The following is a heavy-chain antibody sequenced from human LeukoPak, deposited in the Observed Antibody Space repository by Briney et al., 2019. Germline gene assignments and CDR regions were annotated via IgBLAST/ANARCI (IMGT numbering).Heavy chain of an antibody. Sequence: SVKVSCKASGFTFTSSPMQWVRQARGQRLEWIGWIVVGSGNTNYAQKFQERVTITRDMSTSTAYMELSSLRSEDTAVYYCAAGDIAAAGTVPWGQGTLVTVSS. CDR3: AAGDIAAAGTVP. CDR2: IVVGSGNT. J-gene: IGHJ5*02. V-gene: IGHV1-58*02. D-gene: IGHD6-13*01. CDR1: GFTFTSSP.